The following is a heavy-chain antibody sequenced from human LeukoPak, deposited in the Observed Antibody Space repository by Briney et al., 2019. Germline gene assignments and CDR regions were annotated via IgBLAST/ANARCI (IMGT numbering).Heavy chain of an antibody. CDR2: IYYSGST. Sequence: SETLSLTCTVSGGSISSSSYYWGWIRQPPGKGLEWIGSIYYSGSTYYNPSLKSRVTISVDTSKNQFSLKLSSVTAADTAVYYCARELLGMVRGGVSYYYYMDVWGKGTTVTVSS. CDR1: GGSISSSSYY. D-gene: IGHD3-10*01. J-gene: IGHJ6*03. CDR3: ARELLGMVRGGVSYYYYMDV. V-gene: IGHV4-39*07.